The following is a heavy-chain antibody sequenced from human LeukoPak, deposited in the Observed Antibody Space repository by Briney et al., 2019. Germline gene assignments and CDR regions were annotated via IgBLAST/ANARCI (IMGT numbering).Heavy chain of an antibody. CDR1: GGSISSGSYY. CDR2: IYTSGST. V-gene: IGHV4-61*02. J-gene: IGHJ6*03. Sequence: SENLSLTCTVSGGSISSGSYYWSWIRQPAGKGLEWIGRIYTSGSTNYNPSLKSRVTISVDTSKNQFSLKLSSVTAADTAVYYCARDRQLLYYYYYMDVWGKGTTGTVSS. D-gene: IGHD2-2*01. CDR3: ARDRQLLYYYYYMDV.